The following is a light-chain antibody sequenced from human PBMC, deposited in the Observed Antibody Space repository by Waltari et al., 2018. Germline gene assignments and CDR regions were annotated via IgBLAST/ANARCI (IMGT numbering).Light chain of an antibody. V-gene: IGLV1-47*01. CDR1: SSNLGSNY. CDR3: AAWDDSLSGVV. CDR2: RNN. J-gene: IGLJ2*01. Sequence: QPALTQPPSASGTPGQRVTFTCSGSSSNLGSNYVYWYQQLPGPAPKLLIYRNNQRPSGVPDRFSGSKSGTSASLAISGLRSEDEADYYCAAWDDSLSGVVFGGGTKLTVL.